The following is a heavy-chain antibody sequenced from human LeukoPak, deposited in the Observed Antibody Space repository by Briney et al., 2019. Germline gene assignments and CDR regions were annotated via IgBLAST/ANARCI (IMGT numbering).Heavy chain of an antibody. CDR2: IYYSGST. D-gene: IGHD6-19*01. J-gene: IGHJ4*02. CDR1: GGSISSSY. CDR3: ASHSSSWPLFNY. V-gene: IGHV4-59*08. Sequence: SETLSLTCTVSGGSISSSYWSWIRQPPGKGREWIRYIYYSGSTNYNPSLKSRVTISVDTSRNQFSLKLSSVTAADTAVYYCASHSSSWPLFNYWGQGTLVTVSS.